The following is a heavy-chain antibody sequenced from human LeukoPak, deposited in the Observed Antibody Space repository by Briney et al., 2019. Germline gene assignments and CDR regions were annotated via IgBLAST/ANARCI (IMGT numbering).Heavy chain of an antibody. D-gene: IGHD4-17*01. CDR3: ARGMTAVTGDFDY. V-gene: IGHV1-2*02. CDR1: GYTSTDYY. J-gene: IGHJ4*02. Sequence: GASVKVSCKASGYTSTDYYMHWVRRAPGQGLEWMAWINPNGGGTYYAQKFQGRVTMTRDTSIRTAYMELSSLRSDDTAVYYCARGMTAVTGDFDYWGQGTLVTVSS. CDR2: INPNGGGT.